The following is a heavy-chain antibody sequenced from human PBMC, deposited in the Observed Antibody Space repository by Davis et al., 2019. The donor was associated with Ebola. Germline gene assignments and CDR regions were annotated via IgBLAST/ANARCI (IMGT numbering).Heavy chain of an antibody. CDR1: GGTFSSYA. CDR3: ARVLGYCSSTSCLTGYYYYMDV. CDR2: FIPIFGTA. Sequence: SVKVSCKASGGTFSSYAISWVRQAPGQGLEWMGGFIPIFGTANYAQKFQGRVTITADESTSTAYMELSSLRSEDTAVYYCARVLGYCSSTSCLTGYYYYMDVWGKGTTVTVSS. J-gene: IGHJ6*03. V-gene: IGHV1-69*13. D-gene: IGHD2-2*01.